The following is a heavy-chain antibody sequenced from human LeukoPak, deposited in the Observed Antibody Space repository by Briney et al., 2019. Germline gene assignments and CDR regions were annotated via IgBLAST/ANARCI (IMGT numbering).Heavy chain of an antibody. J-gene: IGHJ6*02. CDR2: LKNDGRGT. D-gene: IGHD3-16*01. CDR1: GFNLSAYY. CDR3: ARGVSQYYYYYGMDV. V-gene: IGHV3-74*03. Sequence: PGGSLRLSCAASGFNLSAYYMDWVRQGPGKGLVWVSRLKNDGRGTKYADSVKGRFTISRDNSKNTLYLQMDSLRAEDTAVYYCARGVSQYYYYYGMDVWGQGTTVTVSS.